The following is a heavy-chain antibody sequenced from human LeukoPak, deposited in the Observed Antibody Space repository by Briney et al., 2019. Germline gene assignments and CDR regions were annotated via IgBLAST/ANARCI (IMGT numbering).Heavy chain of an antibody. CDR3: ARGNDDILTGFYSDY. CDR2: INPNSGGT. J-gene: IGHJ4*02. V-gene: IGHV1-2*02. Sequence: ASVKVSCKASGYIFTGYYMHWVRQAPGQGLEWMGWINPNSGGTNYAQKFQGRVTMTRDTSISTAYMELSRLRSDDTAVYYCARGNDDILTGFYSDYWGQGTLVTVSS. CDR1: GYIFTGYY. D-gene: IGHD3-9*01.